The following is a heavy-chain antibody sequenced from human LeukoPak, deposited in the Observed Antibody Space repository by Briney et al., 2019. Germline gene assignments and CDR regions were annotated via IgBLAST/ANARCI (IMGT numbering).Heavy chain of an antibody. CDR2: ISGSGGST. J-gene: IGHJ4*02. CDR3: AREAQQLVLGSLDY. D-gene: IGHD6-13*01. CDR1: GFTFSSYA. Sequence: GGSLRLSCAASGFTFSSYAMSWVRQAPGKGLEWVSAISGSGGSTYYADSVKGRFTISRDNSKNTLYLRMNSLRAEDTAVYYCAREAQQLVLGSLDYWGQGTLVTVSS. V-gene: IGHV3-23*01.